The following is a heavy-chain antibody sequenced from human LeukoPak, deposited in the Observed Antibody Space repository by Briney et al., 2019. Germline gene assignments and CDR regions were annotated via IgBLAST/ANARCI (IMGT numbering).Heavy chain of an antibody. Sequence: ASVKVSCKASGYTFTSYGITWVRQAPGQGLEWVGWISAYNGNTNYEQKLQGRVTMTRDTSTSTVYMELRSLRSNDTAVYYCARGIDSASPPLGTFEIWGQGTMVTVSS. CDR1: GYTFTSYG. V-gene: IGHV1-18*04. CDR2: ISAYNGNT. D-gene: IGHD1-26*01. CDR3: ARGIDSASPPLGTFEI. J-gene: IGHJ3*02.